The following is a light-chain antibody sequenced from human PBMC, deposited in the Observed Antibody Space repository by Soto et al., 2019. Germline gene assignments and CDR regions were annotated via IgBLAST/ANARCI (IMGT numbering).Light chain of an antibody. CDR1: QSVSTD. V-gene: IGKV3-11*01. Sequence: ALSQSPVALSLSPGERATLSCRASQSVSTDLAWYQQKPGQAPRLLIYDASNRATGIPVRFAGSGSGTDFALTISSLEPEDFAVYYCQQRSNWLFGGGTKVDIK. CDR2: DAS. J-gene: IGKJ4*01. CDR3: QQRSNWL.